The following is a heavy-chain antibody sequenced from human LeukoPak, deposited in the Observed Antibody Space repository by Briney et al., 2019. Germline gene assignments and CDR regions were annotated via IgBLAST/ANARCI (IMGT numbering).Heavy chain of an antibody. V-gene: IGHV3-74*01. CDR2: INSDGSST. CDR3: ARVWGYSYWFDP. J-gene: IGHJ5*02. CDR1: GFTFSSYW. Sequence: GGSLRLSCAASGFTFSSYWMHWVRHAPGKGLVWVSRINSDGSSTSYAGSVKGRFTISRDNAKNTLYLQMNGLGAEDTAVYYCARVWGYSYWFDPWGQGTLVTVSS. D-gene: IGHD5-18*01.